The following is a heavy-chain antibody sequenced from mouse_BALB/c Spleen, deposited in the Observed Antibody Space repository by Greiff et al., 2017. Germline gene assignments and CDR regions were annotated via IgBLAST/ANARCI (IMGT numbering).Heavy chain of an antibody. V-gene: IGHV1S81*02. J-gene: IGHJ4*01. CDR2: INPSNGRT. CDR3: ARGGNYDAMDY. Sequence: VQLQQPGAELVKPGASVKLSCKASGYTFTSYWMHWVKQRPGQGLEWIGGINPSNGRTNYNEKFKSKATLTVDKSSSTAYMQLSSLTSEDSAVYYCARGGNYDAMDYWGQGTSVTVSS. D-gene: IGHD2-1*01. CDR1: GYTFTSYW.